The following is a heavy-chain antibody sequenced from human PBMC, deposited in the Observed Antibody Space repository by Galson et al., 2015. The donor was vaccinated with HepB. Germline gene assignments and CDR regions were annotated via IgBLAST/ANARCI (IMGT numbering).Heavy chain of an antibody. Sequence: SLRLSCAASGFTFSSYAMHWVRQAPGKGLEWVAVISYDGSNKYYADSVKGRFTISRDNSKNTLYLQMNSLRAEDTAVYYCARVGPTVTTFPVDYWGQGTLVTVSS. CDR1: GFTFSSYA. CDR3: ARVGPTVTTFPVDY. D-gene: IGHD4-17*01. J-gene: IGHJ4*02. V-gene: IGHV3-30-3*01. CDR2: ISYDGSNK.